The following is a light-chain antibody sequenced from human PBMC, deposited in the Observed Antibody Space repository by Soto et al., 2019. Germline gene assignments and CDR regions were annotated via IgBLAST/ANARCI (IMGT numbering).Light chain of an antibody. V-gene: IGLV2-14*03. CDR2: EVT. CDR3: SSYTTTNTWV. J-gene: IGLJ3*02. CDR1: NRDVGGYNY. Sequence: QSVLTQPASVSGSPGQSITISCTGTNRDVGGYNYVSWYQQHPGKAPRLLIYEVTNRPSGVSNRFSGSKSGNTASLTISGLQAEDEADYYCSSYTTTNTWVFGGGTKLTVL.